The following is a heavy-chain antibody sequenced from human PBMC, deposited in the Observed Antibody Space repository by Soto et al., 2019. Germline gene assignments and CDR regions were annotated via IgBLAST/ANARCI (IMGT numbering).Heavy chain of an antibody. CDR3: IYTREAYDYHGLDG. Sequence: SGPTLVNPTETLTLTCTFSGFSLRTLGVGLAWIRQPPGQPLQWLVVLYDNDDTRYKTSLRNRRSITKDTSTNQVVLKMTHMQPVDTATYYDIYTREAYDYHGLDGWGQGTTVTVSS. CDR1: GFSLRTLGVG. D-gene: IGHD3-16*01. V-gene: IGHV2-5*01. CDR2: LYDNDDT. J-gene: IGHJ6*02.